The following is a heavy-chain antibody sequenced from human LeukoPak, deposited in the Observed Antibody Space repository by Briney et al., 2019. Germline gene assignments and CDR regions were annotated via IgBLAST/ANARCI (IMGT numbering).Heavy chain of an antibody. Sequence: PSETLSLTCAVYGGSFSGYYWSWIRQPPGKGLEWIGEINHSGSTNYNPSLKSRVTISVDTSKNQFSLKLSSVTAADTAVYYCARGKRGYYDFWSGYYCGWFDPWAQGTLVTVS. CDR3: ARGKRGYYDFWSGYYCGWFDP. D-gene: IGHD3-3*01. V-gene: IGHV4-34*01. CDR2: INHSGST. CDR1: GGSFSGYY. J-gene: IGHJ5*02.